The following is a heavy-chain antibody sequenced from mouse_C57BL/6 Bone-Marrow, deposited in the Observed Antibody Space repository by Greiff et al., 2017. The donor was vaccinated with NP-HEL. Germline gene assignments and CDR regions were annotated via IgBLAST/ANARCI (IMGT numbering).Heavy chain of an antibody. Sequence: QVQLQQPGAELVKPGASVKLSCKASGYTFTSYWMHWVKQRPGQGLEWIGMINPNSGSTNYNEKFKSKATLTVDKSSSTAYMQLSSLTSEDSAVYYCARYYYGSSYPPWFAYWGQGTLVTVSA. CDR2: INPNSGST. CDR1: GYTFTSYW. V-gene: IGHV1-64*01. CDR3: ARYYYGSSYPPWFAY. D-gene: IGHD1-1*01. J-gene: IGHJ3*01.